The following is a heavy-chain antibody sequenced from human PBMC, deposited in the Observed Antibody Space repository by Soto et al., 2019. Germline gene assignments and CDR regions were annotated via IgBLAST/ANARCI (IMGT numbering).Heavy chain of an antibody. CDR3: AREVWAAAGVSSGGWFDP. CDR2: IYYSGST. CDR1: GGSISSGDYY. J-gene: IGHJ5*02. D-gene: IGHD6-13*01. V-gene: IGHV4-61*08. Sequence: SETLSLTCTVSGGSISSGDYYWSWIRQPPGKGLEWIGYIYYSGSTNYNPSLKSRVTISVDTSKNQFSLKLSSVTAADTAVYYCAREVWAAAGVSSGGWFDPWGQGTLVTVSS.